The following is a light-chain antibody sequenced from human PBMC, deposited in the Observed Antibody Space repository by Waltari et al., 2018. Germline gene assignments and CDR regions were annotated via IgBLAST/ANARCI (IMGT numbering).Light chain of an antibody. CDR1: QGVTTY. V-gene: IGKV1-9*01. Sequence: IQLTQSPSSLPASVVVRVTITCRASQGVTTYLAWYQQKPGKAPNLLISAASTLQSGVPSRFSGSGSGTDFTLTISSLQPEDFATYYCQHLHGYPITFGGGTKVEIK. J-gene: IGKJ4*01. CDR2: AAS. CDR3: QHLHGYPIT.